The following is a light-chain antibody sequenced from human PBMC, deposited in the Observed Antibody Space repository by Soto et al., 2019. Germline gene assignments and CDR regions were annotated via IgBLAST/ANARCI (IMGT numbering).Light chain of an antibody. CDR1: SSDVGGYNY. Sequence: ALTQPPSASGSPGQSVTISCTGTSSDVGGYNYVSWYQHHPGKAPKLMIYEVSKRPSGVPDRFSGSKSGNTASLTVSGLQAEDEADYYCSSYAGSDNLVFGGGTKVTVL. CDR2: EVS. V-gene: IGLV2-8*01. CDR3: SSYAGSDNLV. J-gene: IGLJ2*01.